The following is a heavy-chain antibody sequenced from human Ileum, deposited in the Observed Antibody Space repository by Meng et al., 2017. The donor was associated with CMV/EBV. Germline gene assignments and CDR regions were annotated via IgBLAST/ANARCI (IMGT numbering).Heavy chain of an antibody. J-gene: IGHJ4*02. CDR3: AKSAIVTDPED. Sequence: LPCESSEFTFSNYGMTWVRQAPGKGLEWVSGISDSGDTTYYADSVKGRFTISRDNSKSTLYLQMDSLRVEDTAIYYCAKSAIVTDPEDWGQGTLVTVSS. D-gene: IGHD5-18*01. V-gene: IGHV3-23*01. CDR2: ISDSGDTT. CDR1: EFTFSNYG.